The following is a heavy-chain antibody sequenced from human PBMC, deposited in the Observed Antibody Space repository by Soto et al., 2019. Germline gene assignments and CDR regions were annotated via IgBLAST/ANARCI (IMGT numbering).Heavy chain of an antibody. CDR3: ARSNFDWLSTFDY. J-gene: IGHJ4*02. CDR2: IYYSGST. D-gene: IGHD3-9*01. CDR1: GGSVSSGSYY. V-gene: IGHV4-61*01. Sequence: SETLSLTCTVSGGSVSSGSYYWSWIRQPPGKGLEWIGYIYYSGSTNYNPSLKSRVTISVDTSKNQFSLKLSSVTAAATAVYYCARSNFDWLSTFDYWGQGTLVTVSS.